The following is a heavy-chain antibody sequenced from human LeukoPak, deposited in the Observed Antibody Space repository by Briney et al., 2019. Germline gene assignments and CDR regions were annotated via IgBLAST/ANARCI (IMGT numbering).Heavy chain of an antibody. V-gene: IGHV4-34*01. D-gene: IGHD3-22*01. CDR3: ARDDRRAFDI. Sequence: SETLSLTCAVYGGSFSGYYWSWIRQPPGKGLEWIGEINHSGSTNYNPSLKSRVTISVDTSKNQFSLKLSSVTAADTAVYYCARDDRRAFDIWGQGTMVTVSS. CDR1: GGSFSGYY. CDR2: INHSGST. J-gene: IGHJ3*02.